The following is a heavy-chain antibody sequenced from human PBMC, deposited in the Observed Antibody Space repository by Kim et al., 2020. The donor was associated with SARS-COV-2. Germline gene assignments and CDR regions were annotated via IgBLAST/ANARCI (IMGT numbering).Heavy chain of an antibody. Sequence: SETLSLTCTVSGGSISSGGYYWSWIRQHPGKGLEWIGYIYYSGSTYYNPSLKSRVTISVDTSKNQFSLKLSSVTAADTAVYYCAREEHLTPTAGESGLLGIWGQGTMVTVSS. CDR2: IYYSGST. CDR3: AREEHLTPTAGESGLLGI. CDR1: GGSISSGGYY. J-gene: IGHJ3*02. V-gene: IGHV4-31*03. D-gene: IGHD7-27*01.